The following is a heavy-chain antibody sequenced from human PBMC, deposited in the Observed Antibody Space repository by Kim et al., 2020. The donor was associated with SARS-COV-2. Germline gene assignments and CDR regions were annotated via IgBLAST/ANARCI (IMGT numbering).Heavy chain of an antibody. J-gene: IGHJ4*02. Sequence: DSVKGRFTISRDNSKNTLYLQMNSLRAEDTAVYYCAILGGYYDSSGYRDYWGQGTLVTVSS. CDR3: AILGGYYDSSGYRDY. V-gene: IGHV3-23*01. D-gene: IGHD3-22*01.